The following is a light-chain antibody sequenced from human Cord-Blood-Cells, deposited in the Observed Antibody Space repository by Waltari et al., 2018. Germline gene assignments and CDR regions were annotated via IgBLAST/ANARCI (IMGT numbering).Light chain of an antibody. CDR3: QQYDSYPFT. CDR1: QGISSY. Sequence: AIRMTQSPSSLSASTGDRVTITCRASQGISSYLAWYQPKPGKAPKLLIYAASTLQSGVPSRFSGSGSGTDFTLTISCLQSEDFATYYCQQYDSYPFTFGPGTKVDIK. CDR2: AAS. V-gene: IGKV1-8*01. J-gene: IGKJ3*01.